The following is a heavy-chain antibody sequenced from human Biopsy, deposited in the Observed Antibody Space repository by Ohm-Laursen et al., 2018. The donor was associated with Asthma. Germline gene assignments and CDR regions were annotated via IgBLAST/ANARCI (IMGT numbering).Heavy chain of an antibody. Sequence: SQTLSLTCSVSGDSISTTNYWSWIRQPPGKRLEWIGSVYYSGTSYYNPSLKGRLTISVDTSKNQFPLNLGSVTAADTAVYYCARHWSGNGWQDMYNYFDPWGRGTLVTVSS. D-gene: IGHD6-19*01. V-gene: IGHV4-39*01. CDR3: ARHWSGNGWQDMYNYFDP. CDR2: VYYSGTS. J-gene: IGHJ5*02. CDR1: GDSISTTNY.